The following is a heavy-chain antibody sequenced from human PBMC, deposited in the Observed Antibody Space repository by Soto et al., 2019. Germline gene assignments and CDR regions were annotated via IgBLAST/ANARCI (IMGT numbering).Heavy chain of an antibody. CDR2: IGTAGDT. Sequence: PGGSLRLSCAASGFTFSSYDMHWVRQATGKGLEWVSAIGTAGDTYYPGSVKGRFTISRENAKNSLYLQMNSRRAGDTAVYYCARAVQAMTYGMYVWGHGTTVTVSS. J-gene: IGHJ6*02. CDR1: GFTFSSYD. D-gene: IGHD5-18*01. CDR3: ARAVQAMTYGMYV. V-gene: IGHV3-13*01.